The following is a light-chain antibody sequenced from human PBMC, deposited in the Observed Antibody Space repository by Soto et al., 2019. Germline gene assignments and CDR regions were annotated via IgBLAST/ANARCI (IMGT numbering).Light chain of an antibody. J-gene: IGLJ1*01. CDR2: DNS. CDR3: GAWDSSLDVYV. CDR1: SSHLGTYY. V-gene: IGLV1-51*01. Sequence: QSVLTQPPSVSAAPGQKIPISCSGSSSHLGTYYVSWYHQLPGTAPKVLIYDNSRRPSGIPDRFSGSKSGTSATLAITGLPTGDEGDYSCGAWDSSLDVYVFGGGTKLTVL.